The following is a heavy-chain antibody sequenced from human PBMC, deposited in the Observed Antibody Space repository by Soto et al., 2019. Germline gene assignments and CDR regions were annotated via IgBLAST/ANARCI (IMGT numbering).Heavy chain of an antibody. CDR2: IYYSGST. J-gene: IGHJ4*02. D-gene: IGHD6-13*01. CDR1: GGSLSSYY. Sequence: QVQLQESGPGLVKPSETLSITCTVSGGSLSSYYWSWIRQPPGKGLEWIGYIYYSGSTNYNPSLKSRVTISVDTSKNQFSLKLSAVTAADTAVYYCARHSPRIAAAENWGQGTLVTVSS. CDR3: ARHSPRIAAAEN. V-gene: IGHV4-59*08.